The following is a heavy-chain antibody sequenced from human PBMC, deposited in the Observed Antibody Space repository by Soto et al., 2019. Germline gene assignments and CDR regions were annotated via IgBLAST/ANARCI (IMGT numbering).Heavy chain of an antibody. D-gene: IGHD5-18*01. CDR2: TWYDGSNK. J-gene: IGHJ4*02. CDR3: ARDLSGYSLDY. CDR1: GFTFSSYG. Sequence: QVQLVESGGGVVQPGRSLRLSCAASGFTFSSYGMHWVRQAPGKGLEWVAVTWYDGSNKYYADSVKGRFTISRDISKNTLYLQMSSLRAEDTAVYYCARDLSGYSLDYGGQGTLVTVSS. V-gene: IGHV3-33*01.